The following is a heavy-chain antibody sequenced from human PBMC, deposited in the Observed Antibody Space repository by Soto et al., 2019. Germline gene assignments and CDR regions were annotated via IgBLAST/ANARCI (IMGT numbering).Heavy chain of an antibody. CDR3: ITDGPWYGYEMAV. CDR2: IKSRADRGTT. Sequence: EVQLAESGGDLVKHGGSLTLSCAASGLTISNAWMNWVRQAPGKGLQWVGRIKSRADRGTTDYAAPVQGRFTILRDDSKNMLYLQMNNLKTEDTAVYYCITDGPWYGYEMAVWGQGTTVTVSS. CDR1: GLTISNAW. V-gene: IGHV3-15*07. D-gene: IGHD5-18*01. J-gene: IGHJ6*02.